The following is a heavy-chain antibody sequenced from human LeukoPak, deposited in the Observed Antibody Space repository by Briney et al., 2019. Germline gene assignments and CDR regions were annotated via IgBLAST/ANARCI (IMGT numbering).Heavy chain of an antibody. D-gene: IGHD3-9*01. Sequence: PSETLSLTCTVSGGSISSGGYYWSWIRQPPGKGLEWIGYIYHSGSTYYNPSLKSRVTISVDKSKNQFSLKLSSVTAADTAVYYCARDRGLRYFDWLLSLTPKDAFDIWGQGTMVTVSS. CDR1: GGSISSGGYY. CDR2: IYHSGST. J-gene: IGHJ3*02. V-gene: IGHV4-30-2*01. CDR3: ARDRGLRYFDWLLSLTPKDAFDI.